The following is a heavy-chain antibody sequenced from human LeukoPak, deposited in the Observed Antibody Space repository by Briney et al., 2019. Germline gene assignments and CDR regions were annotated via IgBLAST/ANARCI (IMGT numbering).Heavy chain of an antibody. V-gene: IGHV3-33*01. Sequence: GRSLRLSCAASGFAFSSFGMHWVRQAPGKGLEWVSVIWYDGTNKYYADSVKGRFTISRDNSKNTLYLQMNSLRAEDTAVYYCARATVTRWFDPWGQGTLVTVSS. J-gene: IGHJ5*02. D-gene: IGHD4-17*01. CDR1: GFAFSSFG. CDR3: ARATVTRWFDP. CDR2: IWYDGTNK.